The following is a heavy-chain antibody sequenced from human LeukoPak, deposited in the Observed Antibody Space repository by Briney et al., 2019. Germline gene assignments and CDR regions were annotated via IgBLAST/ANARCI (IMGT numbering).Heavy chain of an antibody. D-gene: IGHD2-2*01. CDR3: ARASYIVVVPAAMSSFLDY. V-gene: IGHV3-30*04. Sequence: PGRSLRLSCAASGFTFSSYVMHLVRQAPGKGLEWVAIISYDGSNEYYADSVKGRFTISRDNSKNTLYLQMNSLRAEDTAVYYCARASYIVVVPAAMSSFLDYWGQGTLVTVSS. J-gene: IGHJ4*02. CDR2: ISYDGSNE. CDR1: GFTFSSYV.